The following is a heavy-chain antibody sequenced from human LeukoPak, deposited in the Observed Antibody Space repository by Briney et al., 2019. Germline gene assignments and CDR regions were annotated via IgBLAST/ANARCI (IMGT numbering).Heavy chain of an antibody. J-gene: IGHJ5*02. Sequence: PSETRSPTCAVSGGSISSSNWWSWVRQPPGKGLEWIGEIYHSGSTNYNPSLKSRVTISVDKSNNQFSLKLSSVTAADTAVYYCARTPIGSSWSSVYNWFDPWGQGTLVTVSS. CDR3: ARTPIGSSWSSVYNWFDP. CDR1: GGSISSSNW. CDR2: IYHSGST. V-gene: IGHV4-4*02. D-gene: IGHD6-13*01.